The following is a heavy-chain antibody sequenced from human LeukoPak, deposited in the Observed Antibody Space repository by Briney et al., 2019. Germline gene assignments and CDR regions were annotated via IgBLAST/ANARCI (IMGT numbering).Heavy chain of an antibody. Sequence: ASVKVSCKASGYTFTSYYIHWVRQAPGQGLEWMGLINPSGGSTNYAQKFQGRVTMTRDTSTSTVYVELSSLRSEDTAVYYCGRGPRITVVRGGQWYYYMDVWGKGTTVTISS. CDR3: GRGPRITVVRGGQWYYYMDV. D-gene: IGHD3-10*01. V-gene: IGHV1-46*01. CDR2: INPSGGST. CDR1: GYTFTSYY. J-gene: IGHJ6*03.